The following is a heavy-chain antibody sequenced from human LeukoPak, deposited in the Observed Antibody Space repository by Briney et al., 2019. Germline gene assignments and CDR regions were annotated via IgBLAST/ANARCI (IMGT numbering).Heavy chain of an antibody. J-gene: IGHJ4*02. Sequence: ASVKVSCKASGGTFSSYAISWVRQAPGQGLEWMGGIIPIFGTANYAQKFQGRVTITRNTSISTAYMELSSLRSEDTAVYYCARVFWSGYYPDYWGQGTLVTVSS. CDR3: ARVFWSGYYPDY. CDR2: IIPIFGTA. V-gene: IGHV1-69*05. CDR1: GGTFSSYA. D-gene: IGHD3-3*01.